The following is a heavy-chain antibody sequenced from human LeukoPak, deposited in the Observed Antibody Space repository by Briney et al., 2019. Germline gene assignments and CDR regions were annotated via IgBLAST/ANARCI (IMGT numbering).Heavy chain of an antibody. CDR3: ARVPGRYYYYYMDV. V-gene: IGHV1-69*06. CDR1: GGTFSSYA. Sequence: GASVKVSCKASGGTFSSYAISWVRQAPGQGLEWMGGIIPIFGTANYAQKFQGRVTITADKSTSTAYMELSSLRSEDTAVYYCARVPGRYYYYYMDVWGKGTTVTVSS. D-gene: IGHD1-1*01. CDR2: IIPIFGTA. J-gene: IGHJ6*03.